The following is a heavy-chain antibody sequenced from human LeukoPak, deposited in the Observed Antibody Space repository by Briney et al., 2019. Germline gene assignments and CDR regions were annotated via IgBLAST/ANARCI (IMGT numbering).Heavy chain of an antibody. V-gene: IGHV1-24*01. J-gene: IGHJ4*02. Sequence: GASVKVSCKISGYTLSEISIHWVRQAPGKGLECMGGFDPEYGETIYVQRFQGRVTMTEDTSTDTAYMELSSLGSDDTAVYYCATYSRFYGDYGGFDYWGQGTLVTVSS. D-gene: IGHD4-17*01. CDR2: FDPEYGET. CDR3: ATYSRFYGDYGGFDY. CDR1: GYTLSEIS.